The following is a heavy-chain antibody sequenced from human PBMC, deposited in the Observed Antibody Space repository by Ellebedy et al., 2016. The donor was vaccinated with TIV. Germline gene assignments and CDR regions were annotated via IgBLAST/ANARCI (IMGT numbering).Heavy chain of an antibody. V-gene: IGHV3-43*01. CDR3: AKAGVVSAISWFDP. CDR2: ISWDGGTT. D-gene: IGHD5/OR15-5a*01. CDR1: GFTFDDYT. J-gene: IGHJ5*02. Sequence: PGGSLRLSCAASGFTFDDYTIHWVRQVSGKGLEWVSLISWDGGTTDYADSVKGRFTISRDNGKNSLYLQMNSLRTEDTALYYCAKAGVVSAISWFDPWGQGTLVTVSS.